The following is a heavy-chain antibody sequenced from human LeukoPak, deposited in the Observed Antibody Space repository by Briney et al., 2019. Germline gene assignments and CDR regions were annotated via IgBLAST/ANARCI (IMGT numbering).Heavy chain of an antibody. CDR3: ARVVATGTTFLYYYYYMDV. V-gene: IGHV1-8*01. D-gene: IGHD1-7*01. CDR1: GYTFTSYD. CDR2: MNPNSGNT. J-gene: IGHJ6*03. Sequence: ASVTVSCKASGYTFTSYDINWVRQATGQGLGWMGWMNPNSGNTGYAQKFQGRVTMTRNTSISTAYMELSSLRSEDTAVYYCARVVATGTTFLYYYYYMDVWGKGTTVTVSS.